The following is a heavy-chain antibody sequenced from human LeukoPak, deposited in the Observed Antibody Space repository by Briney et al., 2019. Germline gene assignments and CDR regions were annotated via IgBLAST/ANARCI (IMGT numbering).Heavy chain of an antibody. J-gene: IGHJ3*02. CDR3: ARAFDSSGYSLDAFDI. D-gene: IGHD3-22*01. CDR2: ISGSVGST. CDR1: GFSFSSYA. V-gene: IGHV3-23*01. Sequence: TGGSLRLSCATSGFSFSSYAMSGVRQAPGKGLEWVSAISGSVGSTYYADSVKGRFTISRDNSKTTLYLQMNSLRAEDTALYYCARAFDSSGYSLDAFDIWGQGTMVTVSS.